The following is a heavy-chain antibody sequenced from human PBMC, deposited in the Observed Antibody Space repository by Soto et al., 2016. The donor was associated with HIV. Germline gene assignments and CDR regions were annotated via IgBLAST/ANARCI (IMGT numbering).Heavy chain of an antibody. V-gene: IGHV3-23*01. CDR1: GFTFSSYA. D-gene: IGHD3-22*01. CDR2: ISGSGGST. CDR3: AKGDYYDSSGFIDY. J-gene: IGHJ4*02. Sequence: EVQLLESGGGLVQPGGSLRLSCAASGFTFSSYAMSWVRQAPGKGLEWVSAISGSGGSTYYADSVKGRFTISRDNSKNTLYLQVNSLRAEDTAVYYCAKGDYYDSSGFIDYWGQGTLVTVSS.